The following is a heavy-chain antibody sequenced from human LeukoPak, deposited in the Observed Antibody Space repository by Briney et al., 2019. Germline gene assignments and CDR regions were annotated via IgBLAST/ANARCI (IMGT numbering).Heavy chain of an antibody. CDR2: INPNSGGT. Sequence: GALVKVSCKASGYTFTGYYMHWVRQAPGQGLEWIGWINPNSGGTNYAQKFQGRVTMTRDTSISTAYMELSRLRSDDTAVYYCASQYQLLFPNWFDPWGQRTLVTVSS. D-gene: IGHD2-2*01. J-gene: IGHJ5*02. V-gene: IGHV1-2*02. CDR1: GYTFTGYY. CDR3: ASQYQLLFPNWFDP.